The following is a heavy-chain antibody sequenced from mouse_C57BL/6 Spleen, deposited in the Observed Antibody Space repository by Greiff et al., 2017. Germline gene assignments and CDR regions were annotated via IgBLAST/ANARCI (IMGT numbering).Heavy chain of an antibody. CDR3: ARNYYGSSFDY. D-gene: IGHD1-1*01. CDR1: GFSLTSYG. V-gene: IGHV2-2*01. CDR2: IWSGGST. Sequence: VMLVESGPGLVQPSQSLSITCPVSGFSLTSYGVHWFRQSPGKGLEWLGVIWSGGSTDYNADFISRLSISKDNSKSQVFFKMNSLQADDTAIYYCARNYYGSSFDYWGQGTTLTVSS. J-gene: IGHJ2*01.